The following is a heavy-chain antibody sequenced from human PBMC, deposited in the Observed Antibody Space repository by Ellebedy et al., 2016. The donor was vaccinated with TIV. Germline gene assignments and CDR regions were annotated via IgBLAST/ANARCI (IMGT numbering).Heavy chain of an antibody. J-gene: IGHJ3*02. CDR2: IYYSGST. CDR1: GGSISSYY. V-gene: IGHV4-59*08. Sequence: SETLSLTXTVSGGSISSYYWSWIRQPPGKGLEWIGYIYYSGSTNYNPSLKSRVTISVDTSKNQFSLKLSSVTAADTAVYYCASWVGGSGSYYPRPGAFDIWGQGTMVTVSS. D-gene: IGHD3-10*01. CDR3: ASWVGGSGSYYPRPGAFDI.